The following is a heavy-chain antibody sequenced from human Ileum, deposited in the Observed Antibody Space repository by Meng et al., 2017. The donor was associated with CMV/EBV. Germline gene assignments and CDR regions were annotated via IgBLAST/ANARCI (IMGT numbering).Heavy chain of an antibody. D-gene: IGHD2-2*01. CDR2: IKQDESEK. CDR1: GFTFSSHW. CDR3: ARVGSASARGLDI. V-gene: IGHV3-7*01. J-gene: IGHJ3*02. Sequence: GESVKISCAASGFTFSSHWMTWVRQAPGKGLEWVANIKQDESEKNYVDSVKGRFTISRDNAKNSLYLQMNSLRVEDTAVYYCARVGSASARGLDIWGQGTMVTVSS.